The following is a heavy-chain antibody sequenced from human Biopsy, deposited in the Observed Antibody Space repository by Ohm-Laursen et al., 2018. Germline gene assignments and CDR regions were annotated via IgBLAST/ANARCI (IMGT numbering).Heavy chain of an antibody. CDR1: GFSFTGYY. J-gene: IGHJ6*02. V-gene: IGHV1-2*02. CDR2: ISPKSGDT. Sequence: ASVKVSCKASGFSFTGYYIHWVRQALGQGLEWMGWISPKSGDTNYAHKFQGNITMTRDTSMSTAYMEMSRLRCDDTAVYYCCCRSPFGVVIRSNKYYYYGMDVWGQGTTVTVSS. D-gene: IGHD3-3*01. CDR3: CCRSPFGVVIRSNKYYYYGMDV.